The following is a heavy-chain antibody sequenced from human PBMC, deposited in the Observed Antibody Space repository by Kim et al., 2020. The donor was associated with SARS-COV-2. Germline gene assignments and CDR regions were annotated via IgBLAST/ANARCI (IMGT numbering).Heavy chain of an antibody. J-gene: IGHJ4*02. CDR2: IYYSGST. CDR3: ARDQPYYYGSGIPPFYY. V-gene: IGHV4-39*02. D-gene: IGHD3-10*01. CDR1: GGSISSSSYY. Sequence: SETLSLTCTVSGGSISSSSYYWGWIRQPPGKGLEWIGSIYYSGSTYYNPSLKSRVTISVDTSKNQFSLKLSSVTAADTAVYYCARDQPYYYGSGIPPFYYWGQGTLVTVSS.